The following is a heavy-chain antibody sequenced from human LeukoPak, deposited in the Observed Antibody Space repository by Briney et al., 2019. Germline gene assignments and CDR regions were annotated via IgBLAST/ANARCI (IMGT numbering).Heavy chain of an antibody. CDR3: ARDSEGSSGWPDY. J-gene: IGHJ4*02. CDR2: INPNSGGT. V-gene: IGHV1-2*04. CDR1: GYTFTGYY. D-gene: IGHD6-19*01. Sequence: ASVKVSCKASGYTFTGYYMHWVRQAPGQGLEWMGWINPNSGGTNYAQKFQGWVTMTRDTSISTAYMELSRLRSDDTAVYYCARDSEGSSGWPDYWGQGTLVTVSS.